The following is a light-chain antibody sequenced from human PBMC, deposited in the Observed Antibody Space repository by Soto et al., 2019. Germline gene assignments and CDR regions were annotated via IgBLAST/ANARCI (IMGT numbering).Light chain of an antibody. J-gene: IGLJ1*01. CDR3: ISYTDRQSYL. CDR1: SSDTGSYNH. CDR2: AVS. Sequence: QSVLTQPASVSGSPGQSITISCSGTSSDTGSYNHVAWYQQFPGKSPKLIIYAVSDRPSGVFDRFSGSKSGISASLTISGLQTEDEADYYCISYTDRQSYLFGTGTKVTVL. V-gene: IGLV2-14*01.